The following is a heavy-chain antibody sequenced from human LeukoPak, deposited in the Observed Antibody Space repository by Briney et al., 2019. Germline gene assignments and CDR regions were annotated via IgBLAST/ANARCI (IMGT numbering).Heavy chain of an antibody. J-gene: IGHJ4*02. CDR2: ISGSGGST. D-gene: IGHD6-6*01. V-gene: IGHV3-23*01. Sequence: GGSLRLSCAASGFTFDDYGMSWVRQAPGKGLEWVSAISGSGGSTYYADPVKGRFTISRDNSKNALYLQMNSLRAEDTAVYYCAKGRIAARLGLIDYFDYWGQGTLVTVSS. CDR1: GFTFDDYG. CDR3: AKGRIAARLGLIDYFDY.